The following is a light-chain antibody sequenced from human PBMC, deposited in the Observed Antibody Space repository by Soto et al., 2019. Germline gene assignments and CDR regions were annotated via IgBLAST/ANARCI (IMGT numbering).Light chain of an antibody. Sequence: EIVLTQSPGTLSLSPGERATLSCRASQSVSSSYLAWYQQKPGQAPRLLIYGASSRATGIPDRFSGSGSGTDYTLSITRLEAEDCAGYYCQQYGSSPPWSYGQWTKVEIK. J-gene: IGKJ1*01. V-gene: IGKV3-20*01. CDR1: QSVSSSY. CDR2: GAS. CDR3: QQYGSSPPWS.